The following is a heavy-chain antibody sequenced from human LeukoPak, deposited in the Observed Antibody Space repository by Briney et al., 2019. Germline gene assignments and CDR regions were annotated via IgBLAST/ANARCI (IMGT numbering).Heavy chain of an antibody. CDR2: INPNSGGT. CDR3: ARDLRGSNLYYYYYMDV. CDR1: GYTFTGYY. D-gene: IGHD6-13*01. Sequence: ASVKVSCKASGYTFTGYYMHWVRQAPGQGLEWMGWINPNSGGTNYAQKFQGRVTMTRDTSISTVYMELSSLRSEDTAVYYCARDLRGSNLYYYYYMDVWGKGTTVTVSS. V-gene: IGHV1-2*02. J-gene: IGHJ6*03.